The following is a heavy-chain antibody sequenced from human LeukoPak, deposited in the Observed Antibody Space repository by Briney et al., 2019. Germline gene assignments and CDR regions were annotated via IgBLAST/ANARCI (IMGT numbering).Heavy chain of an antibody. CDR3: ARAPGNDYYPYYYMDV. CDR1: GGSISTYY. J-gene: IGHJ6*03. V-gene: IGHV4-59*01. D-gene: IGHD4/OR15-4a*01. CDR2: IYYSGSA. Sequence: SETLSLTCTVSGGSISTYYWTWIRQPPGKGLEWIGYIYYSGSANYNPSLKSRVTISVDTSKNQFSLKVNSVTAADTAVYYCARAPGNDYYPYYYMDVWGKGTTVTVSS.